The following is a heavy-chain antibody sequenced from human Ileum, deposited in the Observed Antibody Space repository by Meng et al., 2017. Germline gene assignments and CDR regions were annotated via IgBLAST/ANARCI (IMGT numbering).Heavy chain of an antibody. CDR3: ARPAVTTALGGFDY. V-gene: IGHV4-39*01. CDR1: GDSIRYSSYY. D-gene: IGHD3-16*01. J-gene: IGHJ4*02. CDR2: IYYNGNT. Sequence: LQLQESGPGLVKPSEALSHTCAVSGDSIRYSSYYWGWVRQPPGQGLEWIGSIYYNGNTYYSPSLKSRASISVDTSKNLFSLKLSSVTAADTAVYYCARPAVTTALGGFDYWGQGTLVTVSS.